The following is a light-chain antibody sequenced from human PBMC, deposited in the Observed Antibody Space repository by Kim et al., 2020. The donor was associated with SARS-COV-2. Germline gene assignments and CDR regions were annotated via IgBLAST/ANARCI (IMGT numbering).Light chain of an antibody. CDR3: QKDNSAPPA. Sequence: ASVGDRVTITCRSSQAITNFLAWYQQTPGKVPKLLIYAASALHSGVPSRFSGSGYGTDFTLTISSLQPEDVATYYCQKDNSAPPAFGGGTKVDIK. CDR1: QAITNF. V-gene: IGKV1-27*01. J-gene: IGKJ4*01. CDR2: AAS.